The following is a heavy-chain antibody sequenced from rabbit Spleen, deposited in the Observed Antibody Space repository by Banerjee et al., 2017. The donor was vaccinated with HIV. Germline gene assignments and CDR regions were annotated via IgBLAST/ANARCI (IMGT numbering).Heavy chain of an antibody. J-gene: IGHJ6*01. D-gene: IGHD8-1*01. V-gene: IGHV1S45*01. CDR2: IDVVRRGTT. CDR3: ARDTGSSFSSYGMDL. Sequence: QEQLEESGGDLVKPGASLTLTCKASGLDFSSNYWICWVRQAPGKGLEWIACIDVVRRGTTYYASWAKGRFTISKTSSTTVTLQMTSLTAADTATYFCARDTGSSFSSYGMDLWGQGTLVTVS. CDR1: GLDFSSNYW.